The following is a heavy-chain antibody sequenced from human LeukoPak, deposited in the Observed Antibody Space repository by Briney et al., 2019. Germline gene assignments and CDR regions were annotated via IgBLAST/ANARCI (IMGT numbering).Heavy chain of an antibody. Sequence: TGGSLRLSCAASGFTFSSYWMTWVRQAPGKGLEWVANIKPDGSVGYYVDSVRGRFIISRDNAGNSLYLQMSSLRVEDTAVYYCTQNLVAAAGDHWDQGTLLIVSS. CDR1: GFTFSSYW. CDR3: TQNLVAAAGDH. D-gene: IGHD6-13*01. CDR2: IKPDGSVG. V-gene: IGHV3-7*01. J-gene: IGHJ4*02.